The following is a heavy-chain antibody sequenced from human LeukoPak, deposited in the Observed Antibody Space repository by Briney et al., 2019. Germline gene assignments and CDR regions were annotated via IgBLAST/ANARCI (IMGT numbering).Heavy chain of an antibody. D-gene: IGHD3-10*01. CDR2: IKDDGSDK. V-gene: IGHV3-7*01. J-gene: IGHJ3*02. CDR1: GFNFSAYW. CDR3: ARDFYYYGSGKYFSVDVFDI. Sequence: PGGSLRLSCSASGFNFSAYWMTWVRQAPGKGLERVANIKDDGSDKYYMESVKGRFTISRDNAKNSLHLQLNSLRAEDTAVYYCARDFYYYGSGKYFSVDVFDIWGQGTMVTVSS.